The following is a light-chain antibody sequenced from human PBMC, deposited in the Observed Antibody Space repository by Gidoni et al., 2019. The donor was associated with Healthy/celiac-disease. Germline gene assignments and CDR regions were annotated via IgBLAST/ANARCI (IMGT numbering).Light chain of an antibody. CDR2: GAS. V-gene: IGKV3-15*01. J-gene: IGKJ1*01. CDR3: QQYNNWPPWT. CDR1: QSVSSI. Sequence: EIVMKQSLATLSVSPGERATLSCRASQSVSSILAWYQQKPGQAPRLLIYGASTRATGIPARFSGSGSGTEFTLTISSLQSEDFAVYYCQQYNNWPPWTFGQGTKVEIK.